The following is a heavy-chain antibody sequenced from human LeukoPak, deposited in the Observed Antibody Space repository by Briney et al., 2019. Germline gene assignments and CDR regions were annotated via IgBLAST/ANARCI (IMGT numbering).Heavy chain of an antibody. Sequence: PWETLSLTCTVSGGSISSSGYYWGWIRQPPGKGLEWIASIYYSGSTYYNPSLKSRVTISVDTSKNQLSLKLSSLTAADTAVYYCARHEYSGSYYGLSWFDPWGQGTLVTVS. CDR3: ARHEYSGSYYGLSWFDP. J-gene: IGHJ5*02. D-gene: IGHD1-26*01. V-gene: IGHV4-39*01. CDR1: GGSISSSGYY. CDR2: IYYSGST.